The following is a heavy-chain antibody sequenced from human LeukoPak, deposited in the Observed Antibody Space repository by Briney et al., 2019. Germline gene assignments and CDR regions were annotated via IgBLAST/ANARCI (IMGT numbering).Heavy chain of an antibody. D-gene: IGHD2-2*01. J-gene: IGHJ4*02. V-gene: IGHV3-66*01. CDR1: GFTVSSNY. CDR2: IYSGGST. Sequence: AGGSLRLSCAASGFTVSSNYMSWVRQAPGKGLEWVSVIYSGGSTYYADSVKGRFTISRDNSKNTLYLQMNSLRAEDTAVYYCARRYCSSTSCYDYWGQGTLVTVSS. CDR3: ARRYCSSTSCYDY.